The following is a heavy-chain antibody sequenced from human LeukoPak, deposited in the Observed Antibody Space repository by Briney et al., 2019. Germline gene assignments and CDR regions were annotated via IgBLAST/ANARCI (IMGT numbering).Heavy chain of an antibody. CDR3: ASLKDGYNHLFDY. D-gene: IGHD5-24*01. CDR1: GDTFSSCS. J-gene: IGHJ4*02. CDR2: IIPIFGTA. Sequence: SVKVSCKASGDTFSSCSISWVRQAPGQGLEWMGGIIPIFGTANYAQTFQGRVTITADKSTSTAYMELSSLRSEDTAVYYCASLKDGYNHLFDYWGQGTLVTVSS. V-gene: IGHV1-69*06.